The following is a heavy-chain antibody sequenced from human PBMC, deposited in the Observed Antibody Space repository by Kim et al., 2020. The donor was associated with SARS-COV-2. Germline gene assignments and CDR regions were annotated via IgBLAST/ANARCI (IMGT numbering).Heavy chain of an antibody. D-gene: IGHD5-18*01. CDR1: GFTFSSYW. CDR3: ARGKEKWLQLFDY. J-gene: IGHJ4*02. V-gene: IGHV3-74*01. CDR2: INSDGSST. Sequence: GGSLRLSCAASGFTFSSYWMHWGRQAPGKGLVWVSRINSDGSSTSYADSVKGRFTISRDNAKNTLYLQMNSLRAEDTAVYYCARGKEKWLQLFDYWGQGTLVTVSS.